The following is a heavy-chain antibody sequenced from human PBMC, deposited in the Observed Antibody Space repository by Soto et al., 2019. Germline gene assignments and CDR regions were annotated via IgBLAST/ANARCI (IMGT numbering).Heavy chain of an antibody. CDR2: IYPDDSNT. CDR1: GYSFTTYW. J-gene: IGHJ4*02. Sequence: GESLKISCKGSGYSFTTYWITWVRQMPGKGLECMGIIYPDDSNTRYSPSFQGQVTISADKSINTAYLQWSSLKASDTAMYYCARHTNGYNTFDYWGQGTLVTVSS. D-gene: IGHD2-8*01. CDR3: ARHTNGYNTFDY. V-gene: IGHV5-51*01.